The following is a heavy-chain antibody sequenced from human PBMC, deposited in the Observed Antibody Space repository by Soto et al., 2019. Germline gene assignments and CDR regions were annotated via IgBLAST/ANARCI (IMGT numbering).Heavy chain of an antibody. CDR3: ARETYYYDSSGAMGLYYFDY. J-gene: IGHJ4*02. CDR2: IYYSGST. V-gene: IGHV4-31*03. Sequence: QVQLQESGPGLVKPSQTLSLTCTVSGGSISSGGYYWSWIRQHPGKGLEWIGYIYYSGSTYYNPSHKSRVTISVDTSKNQFSLKLSSVTAADTAVYYCARETYYYDSSGAMGLYYFDYWGQGTLVTVSS. D-gene: IGHD3-22*01. CDR1: GGSISSGGYY.